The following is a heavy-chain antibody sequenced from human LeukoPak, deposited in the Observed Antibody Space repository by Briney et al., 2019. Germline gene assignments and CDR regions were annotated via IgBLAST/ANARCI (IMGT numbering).Heavy chain of an antibody. J-gene: IGHJ6*02. V-gene: IGHV1-3*02. Sequence: ASVKVSCKASGYTFTSYAMHWVRQAPGQRVEWMGWSNAGNGNTKYSQEFQGRVTITRDTSASTAYMELSSLRSEDMAVYYCARGRYYYYYGMDVWGQGTTVTVSS. CDR3: ARGRYYYYYGMDV. CDR1: GYTFTSYA. CDR2: SNAGNGNT.